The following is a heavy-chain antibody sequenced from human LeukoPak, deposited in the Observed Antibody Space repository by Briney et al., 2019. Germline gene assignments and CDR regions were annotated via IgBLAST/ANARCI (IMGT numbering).Heavy chain of an antibody. Sequence: GGSLRLSCAASGFTFSSYGMHWVRQAPGKGLEWVAFIRYDGSNKYYADSVKGRFTISRDNAKNSLYLQMNSLRAEDTAVYYCARGGSYLSAFDIWGQGTMVTVSS. CDR2: IRYDGSNK. J-gene: IGHJ3*02. V-gene: IGHV3-30*02. CDR1: GFTFSSYG. D-gene: IGHD1-26*01. CDR3: ARGGSYLSAFDI.